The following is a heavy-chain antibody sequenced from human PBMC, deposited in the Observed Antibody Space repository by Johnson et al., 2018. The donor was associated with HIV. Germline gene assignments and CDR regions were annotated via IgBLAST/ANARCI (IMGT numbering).Heavy chain of an antibody. CDR1: GFAFSSYA. V-gene: IGHV3-30*04. D-gene: IGHD1-26*01. CDR3: ARSRWADDAFDI. CDR2: ISYDGRDA. J-gene: IGHJ3*02. Sequence: QVQLVESGGGVVQPGTSLRLSCTASGFAFSSYALHWVRQAPGQGLAWVAVISYDGRDAYCADSVKCRLTISRANGKNTVDLQMVSLRAEDMAVYDCARSRWADDAFDIGGQGTMVTVSS.